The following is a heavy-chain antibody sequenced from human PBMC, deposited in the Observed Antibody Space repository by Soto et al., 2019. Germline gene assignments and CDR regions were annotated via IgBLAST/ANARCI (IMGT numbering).Heavy chain of an antibody. CDR2: MTGSGGDI. V-gene: IGHV3-23*01. J-gene: IGHJ4*02. CDR1: GISVSRNA. Sequence: GGSLRLSCAASGISVSRNAMRWVRQRPGKGQEWVAGMTGSGGDIRYADPVKGRFTISKDNSKNTLYLQMNSLRAEDTAIYYCAKDAVYGDGLWLAGNWGQGT. CDR3: AKDAVYGDGLWLAGN. D-gene: IGHD6-19*01.